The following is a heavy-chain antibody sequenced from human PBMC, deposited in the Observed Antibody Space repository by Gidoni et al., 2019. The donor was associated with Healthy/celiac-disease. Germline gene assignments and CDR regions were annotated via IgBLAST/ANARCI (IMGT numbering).Heavy chain of an antibody. J-gene: IGHJ6*02. V-gene: IGHV4-38-2*01. CDR1: GYSISSGYY. D-gene: IGHD6-6*01. CDR3: ARARGPSIAARLWSPQRSLWSPQYYYYGMDV. Sequence: QVQLQESGPGLVKPSETLSLTCAVSGYSISSGYYWGWIRQPPGKGLEWIGSIYHSGSTYYNPSLKSRVTISVDTSKNQFSLKLSSVTAADTAVYYCARARGPSIAARLWSPQRSLWSPQYYYYGMDVWGQGTTVTVSS. CDR2: IYHSGST.